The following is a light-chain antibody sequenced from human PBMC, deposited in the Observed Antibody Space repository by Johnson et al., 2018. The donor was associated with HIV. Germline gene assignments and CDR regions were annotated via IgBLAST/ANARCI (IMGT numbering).Light chain of an antibody. CDR2: ENN. CDR3: AAWDASLSAYV. V-gene: IGLV1-51*02. J-gene: IGLJ1*01. CDR1: SSNIGNNY. Sequence: QSVLTQPPSMSAAPGQKVTISCSGSSSNIGNNYVSWYQQLPGTAPKLLIYENNKRPSGIPDRFSGSKSGTSATLGITGLRTGDEADYYCAAWDASLSAYVFGTGTKVTVL.